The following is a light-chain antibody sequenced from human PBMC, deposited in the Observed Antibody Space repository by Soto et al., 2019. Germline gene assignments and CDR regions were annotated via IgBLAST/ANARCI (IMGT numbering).Light chain of an antibody. J-gene: IGLJ1*01. CDR2: DIS. V-gene: IGLV2-11*01. CDR1: SSDVGGYNY. CDR3: QSYDSSLSGYV. Sequence: QSVLTQPRSVSGSPGQSVTISCTGTSSDVGGYNYVSWYQQHPGKAPKLTIYDISKRPSGVPDRFSGSKSGTSASLAITGLQAEDEADYYCQSYDSSLSGYVFGTGTKVTVL.